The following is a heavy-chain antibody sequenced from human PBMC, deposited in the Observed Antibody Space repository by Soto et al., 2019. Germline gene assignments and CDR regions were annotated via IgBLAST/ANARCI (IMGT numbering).Heavy chain of an antibody. CDR1: GFTFTSSA. D-gene: IGHD1-26*01. CDR2: IVVGSGNT. Sequence: ASVKVSFKASGFTFTSSAVQWVRQARGQRLEWIGWIVVGSGNTNYAQKFQERVTITRDMSTSTAYMELSSLRSEDTAVYYCAAARIVGATHDAFDIWGQGTMVTVSS. J-gene: IGHJ3*02. V-gene: IGHV1-58*01. CDR3: AAARIVGATHDAFDI.